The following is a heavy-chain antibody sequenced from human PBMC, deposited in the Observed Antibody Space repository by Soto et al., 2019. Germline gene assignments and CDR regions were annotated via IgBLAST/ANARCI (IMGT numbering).Heavy chain of an antibody. CDR1: GGSFSGYY. J-gene: IGHJ4*02. V-gene: IGHV4-34*01. D-gene: IGHD3-10*01. CDR3: ARGCSYYGSGSYYILMNFDY. CDR2: INHSGST. Sequence: SETLSLTCAVYGGSFSGYYWSWIRQPPGKGLEWIGEINHSGSTNYNPSLKSRVTISVDTSKNQFSLKLSSVTAADTAVYYCARGCSYYGSGSYYILMNFDYWGQGTLVTV.